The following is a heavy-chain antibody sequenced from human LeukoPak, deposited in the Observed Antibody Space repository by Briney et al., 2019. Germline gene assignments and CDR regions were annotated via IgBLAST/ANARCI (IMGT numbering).Heavy chain of an antibody. CDR2: IGTAGDT. V-gene: IGHV3-13*01. Sequence: GGSLRLSCAASGFTFSSYDMHWVRQATGKGLEWVSAIGTAGDTYYPGSVKGRFTISRENAKNSLYLQMNSLRAEDTAVYYCARVLGGDGYDYDYWGQGTLVTVSS. CDR3: ARVLGGDGYDYDY. CDR1: GFTFSSYD. J-gene: IGHJ4*02. D-gene: IGHD5-24*01.